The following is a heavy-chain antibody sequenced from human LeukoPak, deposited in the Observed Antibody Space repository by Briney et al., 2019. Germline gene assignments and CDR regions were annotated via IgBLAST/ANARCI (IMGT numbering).Heavy chain of an antibody. Sequence: SETLSLTCTVSGGSISSINSNYCSWIRQPPGKGLEWIGYIYNSGSTNYNPSLKSRVTISVDTSKNQFSLKLSSVTAADTAVYYCARQAGGNSGPFDYWGQGTVVTVSS. J-gene: IGHJ4*02. CDR2: IYNSGST. CDR1: GGSISSINSNY. D-gene: IGHD4-23*01. V-gene: IGHV4-59*08. CDR3: ARQAGGNSGPFDY.